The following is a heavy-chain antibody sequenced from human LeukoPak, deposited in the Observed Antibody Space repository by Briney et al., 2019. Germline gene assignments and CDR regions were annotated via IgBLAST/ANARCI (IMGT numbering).Heavy chain of an antibody. D-gene: IGHD3-16*01. Sequence: GGSLRLSCTASGFTFGDYAMSWFRQAPGKGLEWVGFIRSKAYGGTTEYAASVKGRFTISRDDSKSIAYLQMNSLKTEDTAVYYCTISRVTVILFDYWGQGTLVTISS. V-gene: IGHV3-49*03. CDR3: TISRVTVILFDY. CDR1: GFTFGDYA. CDR2: IRSKAYGGTT. J-gene: IGHJ4*02.